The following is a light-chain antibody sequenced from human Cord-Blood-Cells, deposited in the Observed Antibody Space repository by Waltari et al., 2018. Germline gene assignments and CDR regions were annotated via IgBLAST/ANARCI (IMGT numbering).Light chain of an antibody. CDR2: EVS. J-gene: IGLJ2*01. Sequence: QSALTQTASVSGSPGQSITISCTGTSSDVGCYNLVSWYQQPPGKAPKLLIYEVSKPPSGVSNRFSGSKSGNTASLTISGLQAEDEADYYCCSYAGSSTFVVFGGGTKLTVL. CDR3: CSYAGSSTFVV. V-gene: IGLV2-23*02. CDR1: SSDVGCYNL.